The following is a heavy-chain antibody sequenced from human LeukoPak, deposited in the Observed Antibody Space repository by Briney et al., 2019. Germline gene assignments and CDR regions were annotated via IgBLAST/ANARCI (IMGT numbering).Heavy chain of an antibody. CDR2: IYYSGST. CDR1: GGSISSSSYY. J-gene: IGHJ4*02. CDR3: ARHVLAAAVLFDY. Sequence: PSETLSLTCTVSGGSISSSSYYWGWFRQPPGKGLEWIGYIYYSGSTNYNPSLKSRVTISVDTSKNQFSLKLSSVTAADTAVYYCARHVLAAAVLFDYWGQGTLVTVSS. D-gene: IGHD6-13*01. V-gene: IGHV4-61*05.